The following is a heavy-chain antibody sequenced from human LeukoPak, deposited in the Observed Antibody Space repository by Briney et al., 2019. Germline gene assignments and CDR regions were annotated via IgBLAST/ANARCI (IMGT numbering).Heavy chain of an antibody. J-gene: IGHJ4*02. CDR2: IYPGDSDT. D-gene: IGHD3-9*01. Sequence: GESLKISCKGSGCRFTSYWIAWVRQMPGKGLEWMGIIYPGDSDTRYSPSFQGQVTFSADKSISTSYLQWSSLKASDTAMYYCARLNRYFDPFDYWGQGTLVTVSS. CDR1: GCRFTSYW. V-gene: IGHV5-51*01. CDR3: ARLNRYFDPFDY.